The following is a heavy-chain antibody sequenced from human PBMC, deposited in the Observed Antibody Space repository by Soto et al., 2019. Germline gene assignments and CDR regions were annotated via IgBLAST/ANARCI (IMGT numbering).Heavy chain of an antibody. V-gene: IGHV3-30*18. J-gene: IGHJ4*02. D-gene: IGHD3-22*01. CDR1: GFTFSSYG. Sequence: GGSLRFSCAASGFTFSSYGMHWVRQAPGKGLEWVAVISYDGSNKYYADSVKGRFTISRDNSKNTLYLQMNSLRAEDTAVYYCAKDRYYDQKTYYFDYWGQGTLVTVSS. CDR3: AKDRYYDQKTYYFDY. CDR2: ISYDGSNK.